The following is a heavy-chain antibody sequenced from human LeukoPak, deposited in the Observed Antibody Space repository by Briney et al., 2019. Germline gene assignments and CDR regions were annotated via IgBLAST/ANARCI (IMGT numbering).Heavy chain of an antibody. D-gene: IGHD3-10*01. CDR3: ARQEALNYYFDC. J-gene: IGHJ4*02. CDR2: IYPGDSDT. V-gene: IGHV5-51*01. Sequence: GESLQISCKGSGYSFTNYWIVWVRQMPGKGLEWMGIIYPGDSDTRYSPSFQGHVTISADKSISTAYLQWSSLKASDTAMYYCARQEALNYYFDCWGQGTLVTVSS. CDR1: GYSFTNYW.